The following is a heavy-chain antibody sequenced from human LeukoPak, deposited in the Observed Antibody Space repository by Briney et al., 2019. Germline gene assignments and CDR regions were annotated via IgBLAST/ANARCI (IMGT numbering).Heavy chain of an antibody. CDR1: GGSFSGYC. CDR2: INHSGST. V-gene: IGHV4-34*01. Sequence: PSETLSLTCAVYGGSFSGYCWSWIRQPPGKGLEWIGEINHSGSTNYNPSLKSRVTISVDTSKNQFSLKLSSVTAADTAVYYCARGLVVARHDAFDIWGQGTMATVSS. J-gene: IGHJ3*02. D-gene: IGHD2-21*01. CDR3: ARGLVVARHDAFDI.